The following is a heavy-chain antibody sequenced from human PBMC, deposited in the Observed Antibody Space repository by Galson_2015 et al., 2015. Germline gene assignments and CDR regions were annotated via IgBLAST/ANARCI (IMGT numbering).Heavy chain of an antibody. Sequence: LRLSCAASGFTFSSAAMTWVRQVPGKGLEWVSVVGASGTNTYYADSVKGRFTISRDNAKNTLYLQMNSLRAEDTAVYYCAKDLQMSRWGQGTLVTVSS. D-gene: IGHD5-24*01. CDR1: GFTFSSAA. J-gene: IGHJ4*02. CDR3: AKDLQMSR. CDR2: VGASGTNT. V-gene: IGHV3-23*01.